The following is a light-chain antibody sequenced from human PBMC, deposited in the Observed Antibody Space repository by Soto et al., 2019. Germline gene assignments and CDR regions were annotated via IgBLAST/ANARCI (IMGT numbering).Light chain of an antibody. CDR1: SGHSNYA. CDR3: QTWGSGIVV. V-gene: IGLV4-69*01. J-gene: IGLJ2*01. Sequence: QPVLTQSPSASASLGASVKITCTLSSGHSNYAIAWHQQQSEKGPRYLMKLNSDGSHSKGDGIPDRFSGSSSGAERYLTISSFQSEDEADYYCQTWGSGIVVFGGGTKVTVL. CDR2: LNSDGSH.